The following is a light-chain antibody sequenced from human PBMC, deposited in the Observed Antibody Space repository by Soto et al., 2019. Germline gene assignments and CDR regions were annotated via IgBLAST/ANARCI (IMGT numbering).Light chain of an antibody. V-gene: IGKV4-1*01. Sequence: DIVMTQSPDSLAVSLGERATINCKSSQSVSYSSDKRNCLAWYQQKPGPPPKLLIYWASTRESGVPDRFSGTVSGTDFTLTISSLQAEDVAVYYCQQYYSSPLTFGGGTKVEIK. CDR2: WAS. J-gene: IGKJ4*01. CDR3: QQYYSSPLT. CDR1: QSVSYSSDKRNC.